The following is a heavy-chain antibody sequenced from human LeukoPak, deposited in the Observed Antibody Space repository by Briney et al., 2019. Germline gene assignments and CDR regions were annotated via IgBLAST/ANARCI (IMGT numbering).Heavy chain of an antibody. D-gene: IGHD5-18*01. J-gene: IGHJ4*02. V-gene: IGHV3-23*01. CDR2: ISGSGGST. CDR1: GFTFSNYG. CDR3: AKSLGMQLWLGFDY. Sequence: PGGSLRLSCAASGFTFSNYGMTWVRQAPGKGLEWVSSISGSGGSTYHADSVKGRFTISRDNSKNTLYLQMNSLRAEDTAVYYCAKSLGMQLWLGFDYWGQGALVTVSS.